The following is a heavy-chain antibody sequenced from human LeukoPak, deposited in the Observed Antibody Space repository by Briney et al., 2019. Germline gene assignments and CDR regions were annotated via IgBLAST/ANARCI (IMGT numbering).Heavy chain of an antibody. J-gene: IGHJ3*02. CDR1: GFTFSSYS. D-gene: IGHD6-19*01. Sequence: PGGSLRLSCAASGFTFSSYSMNWVRQAPGKGLEWVSAIDPSSTYIYYADSVKGRFTISRDNAENSLYLQMNSLRVEDTAVYYCARDPIAVADVAFDIWGQGTMVTVSS. CDR2: IDPSSTYI. CDR3: ARDPIAVADVAFDI. V-gene: IGHV3-21*01.